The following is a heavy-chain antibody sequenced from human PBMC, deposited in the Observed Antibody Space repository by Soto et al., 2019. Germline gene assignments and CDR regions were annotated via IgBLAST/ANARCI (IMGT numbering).Heavy chain of an antibody. V-gene: IGHV1-2*04. CDR3: ERAFDI. CDR1: GYTFTGYY. CDR2: INPNSGGT. Sequence: GASVKVSCKASGYTFTGYYMHWVRQAPGQGLEWMGWINPNSGGTNYAQKFQGWVTMTRDTSTSTAYMELRSLRSDDTAVYYCERAFDIWGQGTMVTVSS. J-gene: IGHJ3*02.